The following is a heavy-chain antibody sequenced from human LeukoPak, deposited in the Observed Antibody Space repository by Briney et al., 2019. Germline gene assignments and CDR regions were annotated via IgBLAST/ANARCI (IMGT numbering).Heavy chain of an antibody. CDR2: ISYDRSNK. D-gene: IGHD3-10*01. Sequence: PGGSLRLSCAASGFTFSNYGMHWVRQGPGKGLEWVAVISYDRSNKHYADSVNGRFTISRDNSKNTLYLQMNSLRVEDSAVYYCAKPLYSGESLNWFDPWGQGTLVTVSS. J-gene: IGHJ5*02. V-gene: IGHV3-30*18. CDR1: GFTFSNYG. CDR3: AKPLYSGESLNWFDP.